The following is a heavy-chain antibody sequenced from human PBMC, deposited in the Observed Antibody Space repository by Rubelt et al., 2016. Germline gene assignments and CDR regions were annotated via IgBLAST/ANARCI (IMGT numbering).Heavy chain of an antibody. CDR1: SGSISTYY. D-gene: IGHD6-19*01. CDR3: ARRRIMGSVWTFDY. J-gene: IGHJ4*02. Sequence: QVQLQESGPGLVKPSETLSLTCSVSSGSISTYYWSWVRQPPGKGLEWIGHISDSGSTTYNPSLKSRVTMSVDTSKNQFSLNLSCVTAADTGVYYGARRRIMGSVWTFDYWGQGTRVTVSS. V-gene: IGHV4-59*01. CDR2: ISDSGST.